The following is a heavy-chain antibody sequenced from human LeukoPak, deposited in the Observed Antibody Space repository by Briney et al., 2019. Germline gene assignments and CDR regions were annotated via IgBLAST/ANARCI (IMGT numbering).Heavy chain of an antibody. CDR2: ISSSSSYI. Sequence: GGSLRLSCAASGFTFSSYSMNWARQAPGKGLEWVSSISSSSSYIYYADSVKGRFTISRDNAKNSLYLQMNSLRAEDTAVYYCARDLTTVTTGDDYWGQGTLVTVSS. CDR1: GFTFSSYS. D-gene: IGHD4-17*01. V-gene: IGHV3-21*01. J-gene: IGHJ4*02. CDR3: ARDLTTVTTGDDY.